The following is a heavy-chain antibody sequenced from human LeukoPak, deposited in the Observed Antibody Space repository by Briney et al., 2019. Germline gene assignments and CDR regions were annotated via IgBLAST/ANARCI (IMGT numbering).Heavy chain of an antibody. J-gene: IGHJ4*02. D-gene: IGHD3-10*01. V-gene: IGHV3-48*01. CDR3: ARDPYRAGGSGSYYGYFDY. CDR2: ISSGSRTI. Sequence: GGSLRLSCAASEFIFGSYSMTWVRQAPGKGLEWVSYISSGSRTIYYAESVKGRFTTSRDNAKNSLYLEMNSLRAEDTAVYYCARDPYRAGGSGSYYGYFDYWGQGTLVTVSS. CDR1: EFIFGSYS.